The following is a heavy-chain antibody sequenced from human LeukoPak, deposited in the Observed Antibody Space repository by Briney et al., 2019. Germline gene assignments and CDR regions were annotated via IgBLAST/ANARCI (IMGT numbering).Heavy chain of an antibody. CDR2: ICGYDDTT. V-gene: IGHV3-23*01. CDR1: GFTFNNYA. D-gene: IGHD2-15*01. Sequence: GSLRLSCAASGFTFNNYAMIWVRQAPGKGLEWVSSICGYDDTTYYADSVRGRFTISRDISENTVFLEMNSLRAEDTALYYCAKAYGRSCYSGLDYWGQGTLVTVSS. J-gene: IGHJ4*02. CDR3: AKAYGRSCYSGLDY.